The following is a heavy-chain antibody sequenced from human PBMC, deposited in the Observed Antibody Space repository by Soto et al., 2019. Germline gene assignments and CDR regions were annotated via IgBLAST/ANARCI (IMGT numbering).Heavy chain of an antibody. CDR2: ISGSGDST. J-gene: IGHJ4*02. CDR3: ARRSSSWYFDY. V-gene: IGHV3-23*01. Sequence: EMQLLESGGGLVQPGGSLRLSCAASGFTFSSYAMNWVRQAPGKGLEWVSVISGSGDSTYYADSVKGRFTISRDNSKNTLYLQMNSLRAEDTAVYYCARRSSSWYFDYWGQGTLVTVSS. D-gene: IGHD6-13*01. CDR1: GFTFSSYA.